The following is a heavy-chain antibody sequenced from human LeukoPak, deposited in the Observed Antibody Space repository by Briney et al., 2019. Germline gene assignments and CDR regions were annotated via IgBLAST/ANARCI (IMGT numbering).Heavy chain of an antibody. V-gene: IGHV3-11*05. D-gene: IGHD6-19*01. CDR1: GFTFSDYY. Sequence: GGSLRLSCAASGFTFSDYYMSWIRQAPGKGLEWVSYISSSSSYTNYADSVKGRFTISRDNAKNSLYLQMNSLRAEDTAVYYCARDNSSGSRGWFDPWGQGTLVTASS. J-gene: IGHJ5*02. CDR3: ARDNSSGSRGWFDP. CDR2: ISSSSSYT.